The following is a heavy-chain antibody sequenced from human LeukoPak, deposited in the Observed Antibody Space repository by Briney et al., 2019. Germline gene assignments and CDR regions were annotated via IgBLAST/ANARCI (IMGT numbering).Heavy chain of an antibody. V-gene: IGHV3-23*01. Sequence: GGSLRLSCAASGFTFSTYAMTWVRQAPGKGLEWVSAISGGVGSTSYADSVKGRFIISRDNSKNTLYLQMNSLRAEDTAVYYCAKDVYGDYGGLVYWGQETQVTVSS. CDR2: ISGGVGST. J-gene: IGHJ4*02. CDR3: AKDVYGDYGGLVY. D-gene: IGHD4-17*01. CDR1: GFTFSTYA.